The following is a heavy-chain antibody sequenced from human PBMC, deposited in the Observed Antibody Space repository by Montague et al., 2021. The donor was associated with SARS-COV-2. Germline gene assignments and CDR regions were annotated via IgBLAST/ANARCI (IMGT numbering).Heavy chain of an antibody. J-gene: IGHJ6*02. Sequence: SETLSLTCTVSGESISPYYWSWIRQSPGKGLECIGYTPYSGSTDYNPSLKSRVTISIDTSKNQFSLKLSSVTAADTAVYYCARWGEYYDSPYYYYAMDVWGQGTTVTVSS. CDR3: ARWGEYYDSPYYYYAMDV. CDR2: TPYSGST. CDR1: GESISPYY. V-gene: IGHV4-59*12. D-gene: IGHD3-3*01.